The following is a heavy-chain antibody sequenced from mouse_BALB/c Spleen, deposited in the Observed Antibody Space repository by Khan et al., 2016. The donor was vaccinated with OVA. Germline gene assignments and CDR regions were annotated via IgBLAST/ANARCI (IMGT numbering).Heavy chain of an antibody. D-gene: IGHD2-2*01. CDR3: ARREKFGYDPSWFAY. CDR2: IDPSDSET. V-gene: IGHV1-61*01. Sequence: QVQLKQSGAELVRPGASVKLSCKASGYTFTSYWMNWVKQRPGQGLEWIGMIDPSDSETHYNQMFKDKATLTVDNSSSTAYMQLSSLTSEDSAVYYCARREKFGYDPSWFAYWGQGTLVTVSA. J-gene: IGHJ3*01. CDR1: GYTFTSYW.